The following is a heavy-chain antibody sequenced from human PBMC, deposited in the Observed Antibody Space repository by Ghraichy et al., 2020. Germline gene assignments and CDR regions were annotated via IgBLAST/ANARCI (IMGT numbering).Heavy chain of an antibody. J-gene: IGHJ4*02. CDR2: ITWNSAST. CDR3: AKTGDSGWFYDY. V-gene: IGHV3-23*01. D-gene: IGHD6-19*01. Sequence: GGSLRLSCAASGFTFSGYAMSWVRQAPGKGLEWVSTITWNSASTRYADSVKGRSTISRDNYKNAVYLQVTSLREDDTAVYFCAKTGDSGWFYDYWGRGTLVTXSS. CDR1: GFTFSGYA.